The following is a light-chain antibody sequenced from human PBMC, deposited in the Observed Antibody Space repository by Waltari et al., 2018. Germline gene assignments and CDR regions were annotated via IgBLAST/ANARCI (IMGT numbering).Light chain of an antibody. Sequence: QSALTQPRSVSGSPGQSVTISCTGPSSAVGCYNYVSWYQQRPGKAPTLIIYDVDKRPSGVPGRFSGSKSDNTASLTISGLQTEDEADYYCSSYAKTLIVVFGGGTKLTVL. J-gene: IGLJ2*01. CDR2: DVD. CDR3: SSYAKTLIVV. CDR1: SSAVGCYNY. V-gene: IGLV2-11*01.